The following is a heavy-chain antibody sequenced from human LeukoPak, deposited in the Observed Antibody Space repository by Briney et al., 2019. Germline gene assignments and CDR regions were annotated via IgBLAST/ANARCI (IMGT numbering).Heavy chain of an antibody. J-gene: IGHJ4*02. CDR1: GLTFSNAW. Sequence: GGSLRLSCAASGLTFSNAWMNWVRQAPGKGLEWVGRIKSKTDGGTTDYAAPVKGRFTISRDDSKNTLYLQMNSLKTEDTAVYYCTTEGGYYYGSGSYYNSADGYWGQGTLVTVSS. CDR2: IKSKTDGGTT. CDR3: TTEGGYYYGSGSYYNSADGY. V-gene: IGHV3-15*07. D-gene: IGHD3-10*01.